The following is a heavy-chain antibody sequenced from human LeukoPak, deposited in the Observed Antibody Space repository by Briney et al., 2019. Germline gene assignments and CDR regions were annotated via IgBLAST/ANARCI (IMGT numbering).Heavy chain of an antibody. CDR1: GFTLRSYD. CDR2: TSGSGANS. V-gene: IGHV3-23*01. Sequence: GGSLRLSCAASGFTLRSYDMSWVRQAPGKGLEWVAATSGSGANSYYADSVRGRFTISRDNSQNTLSLQMASLRAEDTALYCCAKEYSGYDFDYWGQGTPVTVSS. J-gene: IGHJ4*02. D-gene: IGHD5-12*01. CDR3: AKEYSGYDFDY.